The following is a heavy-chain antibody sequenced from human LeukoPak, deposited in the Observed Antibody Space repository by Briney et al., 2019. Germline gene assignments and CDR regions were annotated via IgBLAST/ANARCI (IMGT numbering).Heavy chain of an antibody. CDR3: ARQQPYDFWSGDSKYYFDY. CDR1: GFTFNSYL. V-gene: IGHV3-74*01. Sequence: GGSLRLSCAASGFTFNSYLMHWVRQVPGEGLMWVSRISADGSSTTDADSVKGRFIISRDNAKNTLFLQMNSLRAEDTAVYYCARQQPYDFWSGDSKYYFDYWGQGVLVTVSS. D-gene: IGHD3-3*01. J-gene: IGHJ4*02. CDR2: ISADGSST.